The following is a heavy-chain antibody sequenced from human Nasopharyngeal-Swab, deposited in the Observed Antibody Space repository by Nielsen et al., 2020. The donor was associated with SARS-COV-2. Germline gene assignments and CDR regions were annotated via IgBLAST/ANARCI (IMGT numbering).Heavy chain of an antibody. J-gene: IGHJ4*02. CDR3: ERGEKRRRGRNY. Sequence: WIRQPPGKALEWLALVHWDDEKRYSPSLKSRLTITKDPSKNQVVLTMTNVDPGETEKEEGERGEKRRRGRNYWGQGTLVTVSS. V-gene: IGHV2-5*02. CDR2: VHWDDEK. D-gene: IGHD3-10*01.